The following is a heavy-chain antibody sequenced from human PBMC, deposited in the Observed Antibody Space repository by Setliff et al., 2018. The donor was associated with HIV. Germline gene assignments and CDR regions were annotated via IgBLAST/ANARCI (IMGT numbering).Heavy chain of an antibody. CDR1: GGTFSSYA. Sequence: SVKVSCKASGGTFSSYAINWVRQAPGQGLQRMGGIIPMFGTLNFAQKFQGRVTISTDDSTSTAYMELNSLRSEDTAVYYCARGHSHGYGYSGSYGPFDIWGQGTMVTVSS. J-gene: IGHJ3*02. D-gene: IGHD1-26*01. CDR2: IIPMFGTL. V-gene: IGHV1-69*05. CDR3: ARGHSHGYGYSGSYGPFDI.